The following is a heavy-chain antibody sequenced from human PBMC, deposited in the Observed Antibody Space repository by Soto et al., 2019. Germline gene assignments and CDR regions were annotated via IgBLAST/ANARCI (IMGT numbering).Heavy chain of an antibody. D-gene: IGHD2-21*01. CDR3: ARDDADHIDY. V-gene: IGHV3-30*04. CDR2: ILSDGKKK. J-gene: IGHJ4*02. CDR1: GISFKKYT. Sequence: VQLVESGGGVVPPGRSLRLSCAASGISFKKYTMHWVRQAPGKGLEWVAGILSDGKKKYYADSVQGRFTISRDNSKNTLYVQMNSLRPDDTALYYCARDDADHIDYWGQGTLVTVSS.